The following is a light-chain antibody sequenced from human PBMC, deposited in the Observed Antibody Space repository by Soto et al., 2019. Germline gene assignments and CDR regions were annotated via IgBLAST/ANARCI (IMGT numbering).Light chain of an antibody. J-gene: IGLJ2*01. Sequence: QSALTQPASASGSPGQWITISCTGTSSDVGGYKYVSWYQQYPGKAPKLMIYEVSNRPSGVSNRFSGSKSGNTASLTISGLQADDEADYYCTSYTSSSSVLFGGGTKLTVL. CDR3: TSYTSSSSVL. CDR1: SSDVGGYKY. V-gene: IGLV2-14*01. CDR2: EVS.